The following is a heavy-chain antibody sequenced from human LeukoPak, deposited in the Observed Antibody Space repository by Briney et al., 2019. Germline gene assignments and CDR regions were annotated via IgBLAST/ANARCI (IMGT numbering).Heavy chain of an antibody. V-gene: IGHV1-46*01. CDR1: GDSLTKYY. Sequence: VASVKVSCKASGDSLTKYYIHWVRQAPGQRLEWMGIINPSDGSTTYTQKFQGRVTMTTDTSTSTVNMELSSLRSEDTAVYYCAPSVRCGGSYYFDYWGQGTLVTVSS. CDR2: INPSDGST. D-gene: IGHD2-15*01. J-gene: IGHJ4*02. CDR3: APSVRCGGSYYFDY.